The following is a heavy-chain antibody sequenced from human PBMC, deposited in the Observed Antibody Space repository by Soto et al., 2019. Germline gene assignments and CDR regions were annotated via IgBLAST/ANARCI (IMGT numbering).Heavy chain of an antibody. V-gene: IGHV3-33*01. CDR1: GFTFSSYG. CDR3: ARGDGILTGSPFPYDCGMDV. CDR2: IWYDGSNK. D-gene: IGHD3-9*01. Sequence: QVQLVESGGCVVQPGRSLRLSCAASGFTFSSYGMHWVRQAPGKGLEWVAVIWYDGSNKYYADSVKGRFTISRDNSKHKLYLQLHSRRAEDTAVYDCARGDGILTGSPFPYDCGMDVWGQGTTVTVSS. J-gene: IGHJ6*02.